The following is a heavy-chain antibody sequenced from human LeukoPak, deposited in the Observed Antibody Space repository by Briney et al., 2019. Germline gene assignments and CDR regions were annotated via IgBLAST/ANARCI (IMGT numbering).Heavy chain of an antibody. Sequence: GASLRLSCAASGFIFSNYAMSWVRQAPGKGLEWVSAIGGRDSGTYYADSVRGRFTVSRDDPKNTLYLQMNTLRAEDTAVYYCAKWGDYDILTGYYDSDYCGQATLVTVSS. J-gene: IGHJ4*02. D-gene: IGHD3-9*01. CDR1: GFIFSNYA. V-gene: IGHV3-23*01. CDR3: AKWGDYDILTGYYDSDY. CDR2: IGGRDSGT.